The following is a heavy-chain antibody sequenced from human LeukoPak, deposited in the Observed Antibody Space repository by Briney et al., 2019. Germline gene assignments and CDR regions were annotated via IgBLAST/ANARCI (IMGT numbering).Heavy chain of an antibody. CDR1: GGSISSYY. D-gene: IGHD3-10*01. CDR3: ARDPYGSGGLYKNYYYYGMDV. J-gene: IGHJ6*02. CDR2: IYYIGST. Sequence: SETLSLTCTVSGGSISSYYWSWIRQPPGKGLEWIGYIYYIGSTNYNPSLKRRVTISVDTSKNQFSLKLSSVTAAETAVYYCARDPYGSGGLYKNYYYYGMDVWGQGTTVTVSS. V-gene: IGHV4-59*01.